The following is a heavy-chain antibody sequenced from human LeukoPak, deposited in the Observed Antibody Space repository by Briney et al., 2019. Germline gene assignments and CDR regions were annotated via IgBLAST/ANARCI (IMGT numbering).Heavy chain of an antibody. CDR3: AREVYSSRWTSDYYGMAV. J-gene: IGHJ6*02. V-gene: IGHV3-7*01. D-gene: IGHD6-13*01. CDR2: IMLYRSEK. CDR1: GVTISTNW. Sequence: GGSVTLSCAGSGVTISTNWLSWVRPAPGMGWVWVVIIMLYRSEKYFVEAVKGRFTVSREHAKNSLYLQMNSLRAEDTALYYCAREVYSSRWTSDYYGMAVWGQGTTVSVSS.